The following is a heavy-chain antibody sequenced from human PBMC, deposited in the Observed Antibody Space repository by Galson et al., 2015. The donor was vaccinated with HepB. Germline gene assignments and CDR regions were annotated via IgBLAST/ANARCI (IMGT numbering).Heavy chain of an antibody. Sequence: WIRPPPGKGLECIGSIYYRGRTDHSPSLKSRVTISVDTAHNQFSLKLSSVSAADTAVYYCATLFVPDRETDHMDVWGQGTTVSVSS. D-gene: IGHD3-9*01. CDR3: ATLFVPDRETDHMDV. J-gene: IGHJ6*02. V-gene: IGHV4-39*01. CDR2: IYYRGRT.